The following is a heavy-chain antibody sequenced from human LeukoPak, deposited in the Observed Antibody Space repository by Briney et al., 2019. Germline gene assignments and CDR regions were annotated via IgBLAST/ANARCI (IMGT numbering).Heavy chain of an antibody. CDR2: MSFDGSNK. D-gene: IGHD6-13*01. V-gene: IGHV3-30*04. Sequence: PGRSLRLSCAASGFTFSSYAMHWVRQAPGKGLEWLAVMSFDGSNKYYADSVKGRFTISRDNSENTLYLQMSSLRAEDTALYYCTRDPRRSSQTGYFDYWGQGTLVTVSS. J-gene: IGHJ4*02. CDR3: TRDPRRSSQTGYFDY. CDR1: GFTFSSYA.